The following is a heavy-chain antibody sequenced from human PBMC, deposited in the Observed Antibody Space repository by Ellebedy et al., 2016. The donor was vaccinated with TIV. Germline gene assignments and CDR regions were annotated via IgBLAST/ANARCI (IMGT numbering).Heavy chain of an antibody. J-gene: IGHJ4*02. CDR3: ARWPSGDAPLDY. V-gene: IGHV3-30-3*01. Sequence: GESLKISCAASGFTFSSDAMHWVRQAPGKGLEWVAVISYDGSNKYYADSVKGRFTISRDNSKNTLYLQMNSLRVEDTAVYYCARWPSGDAPLDYWGQGTLATVSS. D-gene: IGHD4-17*01. CDR2: ISYDGSNK. CDR1: GFTFSSDA.